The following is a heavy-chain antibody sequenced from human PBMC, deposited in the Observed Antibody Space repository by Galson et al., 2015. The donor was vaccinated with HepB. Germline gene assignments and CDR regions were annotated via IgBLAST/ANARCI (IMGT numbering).Heavy chain of an antibody. V-gene: IGHV3-21*01. D-gene: IGHD3-22*01. CDR1: GFTFSSYS. Sequence: SLRLSCAASGFTFSSYSMNWVRQAPGKGLEWVSSISSSSSYIYYADSVKGRFTISRDNAENSLYLQMNSLRAEDTAVYYCAKTGADSSGFYYYYYMDVWGKGTTVTVSS. J-gene: IGHJ6*03. CDR3: AKTGADSSGFYYYYYMDV. CDR2: ISSSSSYI.